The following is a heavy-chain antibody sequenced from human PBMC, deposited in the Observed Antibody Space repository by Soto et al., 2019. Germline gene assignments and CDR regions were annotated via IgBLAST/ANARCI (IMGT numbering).Heavy chain of an antibody. CDR1: GFTFSSYE. J-gene: IGHJ6*02. CDR2: ISSSGSTI. D-gene: IGHD5-18*01. V-gene: IGHV3-48*03. CDR3: AGSYGYDYYYYGMDV. Sequence: EESLRLSCAASGFTFSSYEMNWVRQAPGKGLKWVSYISSSGSTIYYADSVKGRFTISRDNAKNSLYLQMNSLRAEDTAVYYCAGSYGYDYYYYGMDVWGQGTTVTV.